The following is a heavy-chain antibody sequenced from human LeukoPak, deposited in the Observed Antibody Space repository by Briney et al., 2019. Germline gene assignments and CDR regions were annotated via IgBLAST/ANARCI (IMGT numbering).Heavy chain of an antibody. CDR3: AICGWYSYGMDV. CDR2: IIPIFGTA. D-gene: IGHD6-19*01. Sequence: SVKVSCKASGGTFSSYAISWVRQAPGHGLEWMGGIIPIFGTANYAQKFQGRVTITADESTSTAYMEPSSLRSEDTAVYYCAICGWYSYGMDVWGQGTTVTVSS. V-gene: IGHV1-69*13. CDR1: GGTFSSYA. J-gene: IGHJ6*02.